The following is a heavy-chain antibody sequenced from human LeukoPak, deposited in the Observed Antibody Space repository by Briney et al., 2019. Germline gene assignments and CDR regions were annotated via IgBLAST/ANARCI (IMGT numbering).Heavy chain of an antibody. CDR1: GGSISSGDYY. V-gene: IGHV4-31*03. CDR2: ICYSGTT. D-gene: IGHD4-23*01. Sequence: SETLSLTCSVSGGSISSGDYYWSWIRQHPGKGLEWIGHICYSGTTYNNPSLESRVTISVDTSKNQFSLKLSSVTAADTAVYYCARYGSNAHDYWGQGTLVTVSS. CDR3: ARYGSNAHDY. J-gene: IGHJ4*02.